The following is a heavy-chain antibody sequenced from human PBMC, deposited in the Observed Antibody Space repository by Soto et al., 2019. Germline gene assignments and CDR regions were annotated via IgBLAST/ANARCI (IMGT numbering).Heavy chain of an antibody. D-gene: IGHD3-3*01. CDR3: ARIFDFWSGYYFSY. V-gene: IGHV2-5*02. Sequence: SGPTLVNPTQTLTLTCTFSGFSLSTSGVAVGWIRQAPRKAPEWLAFIFCDDDKRYSPSLENRLTITKDTSKNQVVLTMTNMDPLDTATYYCARIFDFWSGYYFSYWGRGTLVTVSS. CDR1: GFSLSTSGVA. CDR2: IFCDDDK. J-gene: IGHJ4*02.